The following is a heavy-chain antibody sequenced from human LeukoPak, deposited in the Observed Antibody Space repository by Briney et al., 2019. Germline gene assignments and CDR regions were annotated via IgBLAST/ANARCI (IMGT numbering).Heavy chain of an antibody. Sequence: GGSLRLSCAASGFTFRVYAMTWVRQAPGKGLEWVSGISVSGSSTFYADSVKGRFTISRDNSKNTLYLQMNSLRAGDTALYYCAKNSGNYWGDVFDVWGQGTMVTVSS. CDR3: AKNSGNYWGDVFDV. D-gene: IGHD1-26*01. CDR2: ISVSGSST. J-gene: IGHJ3*01. CDR1: GFTFRVYA. V-gene: IGHV3-23*01.